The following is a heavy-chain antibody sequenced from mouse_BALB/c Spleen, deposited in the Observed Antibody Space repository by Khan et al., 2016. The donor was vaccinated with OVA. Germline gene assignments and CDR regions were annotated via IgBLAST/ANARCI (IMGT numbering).Heavy chain of an antibody. V-gene: IGHV5-6*01. CDR2: VSTGGSYT. J-gene: IGHJ3*01. Sequence: EVHLVESGGDLVKPGGSLKLSCAASGFTFSTYGMSWVRQTPDRRLEWVATVSTGGSYTYYPDSVQGRFTISRDNAKNTLYLQMNSLKSYDTAIFYCTRLAYYYDSEGFAYWGQGTLVTVSA. D-gene: IGHD1-1*01. CDR1: GFTFSTYG. CDR3: TRLAYYYDSEGFAY.